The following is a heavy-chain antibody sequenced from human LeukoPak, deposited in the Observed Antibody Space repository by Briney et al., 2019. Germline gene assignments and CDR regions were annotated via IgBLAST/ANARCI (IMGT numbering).Heavy chain of an antibody. D-gene: IGHD1-26*01. CDR2: ISGNGGST. V-gene: IGHV3-23*01. Sequence: GASLRLSCAASGFTFSSYVMGWVRQAPGRGLEWVSSISGNGGSTYYADSVKGRFTISRDNSKNTLCLRMNSLRAEDTAVYFCARRRSGSYSDYWGQGTLVTVSS. CDR3: ARRRSGSYSDY. J-gene: IGHJ4*02. CDR1: GFTFSSYV.